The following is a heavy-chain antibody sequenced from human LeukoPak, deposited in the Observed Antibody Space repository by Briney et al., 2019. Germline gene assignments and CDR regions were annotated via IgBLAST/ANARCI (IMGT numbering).Heavy chain of an antibody. CDR1: GYTFTSYG. V-gene: IGHV1-18*01. Sequence: ASVKVFCKASGYTFTSYGISWVRQAPGQGLEWMGWISADNGNTNYAQKLQGRVTMTTDTSTSTAYMELRSLRSDDTAVYYCARGTGRGYGGNSDAFDIWGQGTMVTVSS. CDR3: ARGTGRGYGGNSDAFDI. J-gene: IGHJ3*02. D-gene: IGHD4-23*01. CDR2: ISADNGNT.